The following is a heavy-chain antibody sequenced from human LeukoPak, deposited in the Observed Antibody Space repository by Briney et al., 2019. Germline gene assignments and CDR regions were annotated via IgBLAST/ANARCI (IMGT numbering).Heavy chain of an antibody. CDR2: IYYSGST. Sequence: SETLSLTCTVSGDSISSGGYYWSWIRQHLGKGLEWIGYIYYSGSTYYNPSLKSRVTISVDTSKNQFSLKLSSATAADTAVYYCAIETFGGNSDFDLWGRGTLVTVSS. CDR3: AIETFGGNSDFDL. CDR1: GDSISSGGYY. J-gene: IGHJ2*01. D-gene: IGHD4-23*01. V-gene: IGHV4-31*03.